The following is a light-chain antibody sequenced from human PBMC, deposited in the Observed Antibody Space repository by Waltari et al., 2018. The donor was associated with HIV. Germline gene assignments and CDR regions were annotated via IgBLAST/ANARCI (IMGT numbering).Light chain of an antibody. Sequence: SYELTQPPSVSVSPGQPARITCSGDALPKLNAYWYQQKPGQAPVLVIYKDNERPSGIPERFSGSSSGTTVTLTISGVQAEDEADYYCQSADSSGSYVLGTGTKVTVL. CDR1: ALPKLN. CDR2: KDN. J-gene: IGLJ1*01. V-gene: IGLV3-25*03. CDR3: QSADSSGSYV.